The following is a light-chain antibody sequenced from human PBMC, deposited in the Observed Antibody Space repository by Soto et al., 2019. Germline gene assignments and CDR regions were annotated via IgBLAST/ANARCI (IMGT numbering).Light chain of an antibody. V-gene: IGKV1-33*01. CDR1: QDINKF. Sequence: DIQMTQSPSSLSASVGDTVTITCQASQDINKFLNWYQQKPGKAPKLLIYDASNLETGVPSRFSGSGSGTDFTFTISSLQPEDIATYYCQQYDNLPRTFGQGTKV. CDR2: DAS. J-gene: IGKJ1*01. CDR3: QQYDNLPRT.